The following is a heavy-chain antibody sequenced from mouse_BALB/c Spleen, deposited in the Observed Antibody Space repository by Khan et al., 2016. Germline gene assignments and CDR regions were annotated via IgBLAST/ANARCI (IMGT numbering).Heavy chain of an antibody. CDR1: GFSLTGYG. J-gene: IGHJ4*01. V-gene: IGHV2-6-7*01. CDR2: IWGDGST. CDR3: ARDRDGYSYAMDY. Sequence: QVQLKESGPGLVAPSQSLSITCTLSGFSLTGYGVNWVRQPPGKGLEWLGMIWGDGSTDYNSALKSRLSISKDNSKSQVFLKMNSLQTDDTASYYCARDRDGYSYAMDYWGQGTSVTVSS. D-gene: IGHD2-3*01.